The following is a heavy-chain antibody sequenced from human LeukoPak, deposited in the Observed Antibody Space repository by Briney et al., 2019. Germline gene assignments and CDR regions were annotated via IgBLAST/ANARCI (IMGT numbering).Heavy chain of an antibody. D-gene: IGHD1-1*01. CDR1: GFTFSSYG. V-gene: IGHV3-30*03. CDR3: ARALSQQLIRYSQD. Sequence: GGSLRLSCAASGFTFSSYGMHWVRQAPGKGLEWVAVISYDGSNKYYADSVKGRFTISRDNSKNTLYLQMNSLRADDTAVYFCARALSQQLIRYSQDWGQGTLVTVSS. J-gene: IGHJ1*01. CDR2: ISYDGSNK.